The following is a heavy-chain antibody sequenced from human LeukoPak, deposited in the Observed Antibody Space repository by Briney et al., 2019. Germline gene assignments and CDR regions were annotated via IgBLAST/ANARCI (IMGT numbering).Heavy chain of an antibody. CDR2: ISSSSGYI. J-gene: IGHJ6*04. CDR3: ARGLVVIVPAAMDV. V-gene: IGHV3-21*01. Sequence: GGSLRLSCAASGFTFSSYSMNWVRQAPGKGLEWVSSISSSSGYIYYADSVKGRFTISRDNAKNSLYLQMNSLRAEDTAVYYCARGLVVIVPAAMDVWGKGTTVTVSS. CDR1: GFTFSSYS. D-gene: IGHD2-2*01.